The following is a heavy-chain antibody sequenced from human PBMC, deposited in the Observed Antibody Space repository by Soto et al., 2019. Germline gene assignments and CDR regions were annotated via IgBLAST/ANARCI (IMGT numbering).Heavy chain of an antibody. D-gene: IGHD2-15*01. CDR1: GGSISSSTYY. CDR3: ASLYYSRNS. V-gene: IGHV4-39*01. J-gene: IGHJ4*02. Sequence: QLHLQESGPGLVKPSETLSLTCTVSGGSISSSTYYWGWIRQPPGGGLEWIGSVFHTGSTYYNPSLKSRVTMSVDTSNNQFSLNLSSVTAKDTSMYYCASLYYSRNSWGQGTLVIVSS. CDR2: VFHTGST.